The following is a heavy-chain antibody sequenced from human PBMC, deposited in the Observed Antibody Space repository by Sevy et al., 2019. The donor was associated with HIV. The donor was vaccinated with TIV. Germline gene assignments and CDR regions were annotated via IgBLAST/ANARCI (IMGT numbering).Heavy chain of an antibody. CDR2: ITSSGSTI. CDR1: GFTFSNFE. CDR3: ARATYYYDSSGPHYFDY. D-gene: IGHD3-22*01. Sequence: GGSLRLSCAASGFTFSNFEMNWVHQAPGKGLEWISYITSSGSTIYYADSVQGRFTISRDNAKNSLFLQMNSLRAEDTAVYYCARATYYYDSSGPHYFDYWGQGTLVTVSS. V-gene: IGHV3-48*03. J-gene: IGHJ4*02.